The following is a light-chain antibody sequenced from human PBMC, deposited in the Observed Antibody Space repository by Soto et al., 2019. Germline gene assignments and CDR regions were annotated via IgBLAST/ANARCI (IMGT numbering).Light chain of an antibody. Sequence: QSVLTQPPSASGAPGQTVTISCSGSSSNIGSGTVNWYQQLPGAAPKLLIYANKNRPAGVPDRFSASRSGTSASLAITGLQAEDEADYYCQSYDTSPSGYVFGTGTKLTVL. V-gene: IGLV1-40*01. CDR2: ANK. CDR1: SSNIGSGT. J-gene: IGLJ1*01. CDR3: QSYDTSPSGYV.